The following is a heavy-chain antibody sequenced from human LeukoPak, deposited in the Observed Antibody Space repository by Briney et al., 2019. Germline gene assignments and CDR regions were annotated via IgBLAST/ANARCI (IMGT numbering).Heavy chain of an antibody. Sequence: PGGSLRLSCAASGFTFSSYNMYWVRQAPGKGLEWVSSISSSSSYIYYADSVQGRFSISRDNVKNSLFLQMNSLRAEDTAVCYCARDLEVLPAYGLDVWGQGTTVTVSS. V-gene: IGHV3-21*06. CDR1: GFTFSSYN. D-gene: IGHD2-2*01. J-gene: IGHJ6*02. CDR3: ARDLEVLPAYGLDV. CDR2: ISSSSSYI.